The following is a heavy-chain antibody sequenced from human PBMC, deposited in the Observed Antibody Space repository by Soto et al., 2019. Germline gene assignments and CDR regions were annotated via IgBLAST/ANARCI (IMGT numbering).Heavy chain of an antibody. J-gene: IGHJ1*01. CDR3: ARDLVGATTEYFQH. CDR2: IYSGGGT. CDR1: GFTVSNNY. V-gene: IGHV3-66*01. D-gene: IGHD1-26*01. Sequence: GGSLRLSCAASGFTVSNNYMSWVRQAPGKGLEWVSVIYSGGGTYYADSVKGRFTISRDNSKNTLYLQMSSLRVEDTAVYYCARDLVGATTEYFQHWGQGTLVTVSS.